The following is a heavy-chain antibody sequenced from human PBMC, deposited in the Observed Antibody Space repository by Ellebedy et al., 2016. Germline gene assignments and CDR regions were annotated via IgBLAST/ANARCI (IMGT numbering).Heavy chain of an antibody. V-gene: IGHV5-51*01. J-gene: IGHJ4*02. D-gene: IGHD3-10*01. CDR1: GYSFTSYW. CDR3: ARHRPLWFGELFSQTYDY. CDR2: IYPGDSDT. Sequence: GESLKISXKGSGYSFTSYWIGWVRQMPGKGLEWMGIIYPGDSDTKYSPSFQGQVTISADKSISTAYLQWSSLKASDTAMYYCARHRPLWFGELFSQTYDYWGQGTLVTVSS.